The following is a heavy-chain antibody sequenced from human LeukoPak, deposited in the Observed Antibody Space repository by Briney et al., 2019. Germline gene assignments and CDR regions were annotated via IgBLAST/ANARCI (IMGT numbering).Heavy chain of an antibody. Sequence: GGSLRLSCAASGFTFSSYAMSWVRQAPGKGLEWVSAISGSGGSTYYADSVKGRFTISRDNSKNTLYLQTNSLRAEDTAVYYCAKAWGIVVVPAAIPTPFFDYWGQGTLVTVSS. V-gene: IGHV3-23*01. J-gene: IGHJ4*02. CDR1: GFTFSSYA. CDR3: AKAWGIVVVPAAIPTPFFDY. D-gene: IGHD2-2*02. CDR2: ISGSGGST.